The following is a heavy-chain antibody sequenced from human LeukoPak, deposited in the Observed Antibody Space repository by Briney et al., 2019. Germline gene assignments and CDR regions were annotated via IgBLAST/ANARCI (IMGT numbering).Heavy chain of an antibody. CDR1: GYILTDYY. V-gene: IGHV1-69*13. D-gene: IGHD3-9*01. Sequence: SVKVSCKASGYILTDYYMHWVRQAPGQGLEWMGGIIPIFGTANYAQKFQGRVTITADESTSTAYMELSSLRSEDTAVYYCARDLSNYDILTGYLYWGQGTLVTVSS. CDR3: ARDLSNYDILTGYLY. J-gene: IGHJ4*02. CDR2: IIPIFGTA.